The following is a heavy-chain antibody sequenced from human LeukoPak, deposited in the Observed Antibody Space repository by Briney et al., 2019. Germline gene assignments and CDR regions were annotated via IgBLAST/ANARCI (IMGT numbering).Heavy chain of an antibody. CDR3: ARDPPSYGVGFDY. J-gene: IGHJ4*02. CDR2: ISSSSSTI. CDR1: GFTFSSYS. V-gene: IGHV3-48*04. D-gene: IGHD4-17*01. Sequence: GGSLRLSCAASGFTFSSYSMNWVRQAPGKGLEWVSYISSSSSTIYYADSVKGRFTISRDNAKNSLYLQMNSLRAEDTAVYYCARDPPSYGVGFDYWGQGTLVTVSS.